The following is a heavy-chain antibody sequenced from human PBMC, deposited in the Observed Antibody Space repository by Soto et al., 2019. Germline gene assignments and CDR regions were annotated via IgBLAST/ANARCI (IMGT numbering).Heavy chain of an antibody. V-gene: IGHV1-69*02. J-gene: IGHJ4*02. CDR3: ALLDSSSWQRGGNFDY. CDR2: IIPILGIA. Sequence: QVQLVQSGAEVKKPGSSVKVSCKASGGTFSSYTISWVRQAPGQGLEWMGRIIPILGIANYAQKFQGRERITADKATSTAYMELSSQRSEDTDVYDCALLDSSSWQRGGNFDYWGQGTLVTVSS. D-gene: IGHD6-13*01. CDR1: GGTFSSYT.